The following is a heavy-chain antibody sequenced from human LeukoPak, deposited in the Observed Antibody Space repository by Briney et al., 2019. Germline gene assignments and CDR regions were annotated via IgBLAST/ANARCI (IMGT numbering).Heavy chain of an antibody. CDR1: GFTFSRYD. CDR3: ATLAAAAGTVGAFDI. J-gene: IGHJ3*02. Sequence: GGSLRLSCAASGFTFSRYDIHWVRQAPGKGLEWVAFIRYDGSNKYYADSVKGRFTISRDNSKNTLSLQMNSLRAEDTAVYYCATLAAAAGTVGAFDIWGQGTMVTVSS. V-gene: IGHV3-30*02. D-gene: IGHD6-13*01. CDR2: IRYDGSNK.